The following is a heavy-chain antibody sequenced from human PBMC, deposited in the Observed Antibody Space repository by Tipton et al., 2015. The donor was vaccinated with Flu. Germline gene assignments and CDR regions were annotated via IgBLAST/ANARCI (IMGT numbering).Heavy chain of an antibody. V-gene: IGHV6-1*01. CDR1: GDSVSSNSPA. CDR2: TYYRSKWYN. J-gene: IGHJ6*02. Sequence: GLVKPSQTLSLTCAFSGDSVSSNSPAWHWIRQSPSRGLEWLGRTYYRSKWYNDYAVSVKSRITINPDTSKNQFSLHLNSVTPEETAVYYGAGDGGNYGHSCGVDVWGQGTTVTVSS. D-gene: IGHD1-7*01. CDR3: AGDGGNYGHSCGVDV.